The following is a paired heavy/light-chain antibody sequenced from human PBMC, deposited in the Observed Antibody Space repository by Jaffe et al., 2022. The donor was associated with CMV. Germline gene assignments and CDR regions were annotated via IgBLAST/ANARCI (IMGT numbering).Heavy chain of an antibody. CDR3: AASRQVVSSWYLATDVYYHYYMDV. V-gene: IGHV1-24*01. J-gene: IGHJ6*02. Sequence: QVQLVQSGAEVKKPGASVQVSCKVSGYTLNEISIHWVRQAPGEGLEWMGGLDPEKGETIHAQKFQGRLAMTEDTSTDTVHMELSSLRSEDTAVYYCAASRQVVSSWYLATDVYYHYYMDVWGQGTTVTVSS. CDR2: LDPEKGET. D-gene: IGHD6-13*01. CDR1: GYTLNEIS.
Light chain of an antibody. CDR1: SSNIGNNY. Sequence: QSALTQPPSVSAAPGQKVTISCSGSSSNIGNNYVSWYQQLPGTAPKLLIYDNNQRPSGIPDRFSGSKSGTSATLAITGLQTGDEADYYCGTWDGSLSSWVFGGGAKLTIL. CDR3: GTWDGSLSSWV. V-gene: IGLV1-51*01. CDR2: DNN. J-gene: IGLJ3*02.